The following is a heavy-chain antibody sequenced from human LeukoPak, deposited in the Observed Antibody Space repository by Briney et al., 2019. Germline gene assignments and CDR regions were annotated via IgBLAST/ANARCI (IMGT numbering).Heavy chain of an antibody. V-gene: IGHV3-30*04. J-gene: IGHJ6*02. Sequence: PGGSLRLSCAASGFTFSSYAMHWVRQAPGKGLEWVAVISYDGSNKYYADSVKGRFTISRDNSKNTLYLQMNSLRAEDTAVYYCARHLYGSGSPPNYYGMDVWGQGTTVTVSS. CDR3: ARHLYGSGSPPNYYGMDV. D-gene: IGHD3-10*01. CDR2: ISYDGSNK. CDR1: GFTFSSYA.